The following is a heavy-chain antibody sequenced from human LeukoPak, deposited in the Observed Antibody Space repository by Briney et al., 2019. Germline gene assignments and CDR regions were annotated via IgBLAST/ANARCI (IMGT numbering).Heavy chain of an antibody. V-gene: IGHV3-66*01. CDR1: GFTVSSNY. CDR2: IYSGGST. CDR3: ARDHSIAAAGTN. D-gene: IGHD6-13*01. J-gene: IGHJ4*02. Sequence: GALLLSCAASGFTVSSNYMSWVRQAPGKGLEWVSVIYSGGSTYYADSVKGRFTISRDNSKNTLYLQMNSLRAEDTAVYYCARDHSIAAAGTNWGQGTLVTVSS.